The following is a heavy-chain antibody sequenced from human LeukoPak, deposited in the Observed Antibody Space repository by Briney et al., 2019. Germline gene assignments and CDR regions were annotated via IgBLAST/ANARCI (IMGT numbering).Heavy chain of an antibody. J-gene: IGHJ4*02. CDR2: INHGGST. CDR1: GGSFSGYY. CDR3: ASSDVVVVAATSSYFDY. Sequence: SETLSLTCAVYGGSFSGYYWSWIRQPPGKGLEWIGEINHGGSTNYNPSLKSRVTISVDTSKNQFSLKLSSVTAADTAVYYCASSDVVVVAATSSYFDYWGQGTLVTVSS. D-gene: IGHD2-15*01. V-gene: IGHV4-34*01.